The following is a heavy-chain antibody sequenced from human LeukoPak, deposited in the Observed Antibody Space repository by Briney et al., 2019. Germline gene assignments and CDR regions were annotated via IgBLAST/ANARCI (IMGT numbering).Heavy chain of an antibody. CDR3: ARVPRIAVARTEGYYYYYGMDV. CDR2: IYYSGST. D-gene: IGHD6-19*01. CDR1: GGSISSYY. V-gene: IGHV4-59*08. J-gene: IGHJ6*02. Sequence: SETLSLTCTVSGGSISSYYWSWIRQPPGKGLEWIGYIYYSGSTNYNPSLKSRVTISVDTSKNQFSLKLSSVTAADTAVYHCARVPRIAVARTEGYYYYYGMDVWGQGTTVTVSS.